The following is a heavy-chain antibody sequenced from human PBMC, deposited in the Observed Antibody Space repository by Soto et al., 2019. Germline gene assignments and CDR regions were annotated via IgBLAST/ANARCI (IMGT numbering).Heavy chain of an antibody. CDR2: INPKSGDT. V-gene: IGHV1-2*04. J-gene: IGHJ4*02. CDR3: ARDFVPFSSSWPYYFDY. CDR1: GYTFTGSY. D-gene: IGHD2-2*01. Sequence: ASVKVSCQASGYTFTGSYMHWVRQAPGQGLEWMGWINPKSGDTYYPQKFQGWVTMTRDTSINTAYIEVNRLTSDDTAVYYCARDFVPFSSSWPYYFDYWGQGTRVTVSS.